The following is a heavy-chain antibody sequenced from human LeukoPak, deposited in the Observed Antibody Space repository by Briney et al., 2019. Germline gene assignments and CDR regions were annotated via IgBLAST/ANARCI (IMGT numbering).Heavy chain of an antibody. CDR1: GYSFTSYW. D-gene: IGHD3-22*01. CDR2: IYPGDSDT. CDR3: AATYYYDSSGYYGFDY. J-gene: IGHJ4*02. Sequence: GESLKISCKGSGYSFTSYWIGWVRQMPGKGLEWMGIIYPGDSDTRYSPSFQGQVTISADKSISTAYLQWSSLKASDTAMYYCAATYYYDSSGYYGFDYWGQGTLVTVSS. V-gene: IGHV5-51*01.